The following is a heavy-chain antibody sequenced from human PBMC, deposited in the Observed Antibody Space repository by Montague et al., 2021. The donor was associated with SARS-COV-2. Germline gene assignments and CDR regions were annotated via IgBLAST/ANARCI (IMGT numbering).Heavy chain of an antibody. CDR1: GFTFREYS. V-gene: IGHV3-23*01. CDR3: ARDFRYPRDVDPAHFDF. J-gene: IGHJ4*01. CDR2: FTSVGADT. Sequence: SLRLSCAASGFTFREYSMSWVRHVPGKGLEWVAIFTSVGADTFYADSVKGRCTVSRDISRNLFYLQLNNVRGEDTATYFCARDFRYPRDVDPAHFDFWGPGTQVTVSS. D-gene: IGHD5-12*01.